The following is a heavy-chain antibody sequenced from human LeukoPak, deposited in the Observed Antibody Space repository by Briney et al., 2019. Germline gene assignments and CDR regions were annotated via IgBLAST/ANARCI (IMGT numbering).Heavy chain of an antibody. V-gene: IGHV4-4*07. D-gene: IGHD3/OR15-3a*01. CDR3: ARETANNLDNYFDY. CDR2: IYSSGST. J-gene: IGHJ4*02. Sequence: SETLSLTCSVSGDSISSYVYRWIRPPAGKGLEWSGRIYSSGSTNYNPSLKSRVTMSIDTPRNYCSLKLGSMTAADTAVYYCARETANNLDNYFDYWGRGTLVTVSS. CDR1: GDSISSYV.